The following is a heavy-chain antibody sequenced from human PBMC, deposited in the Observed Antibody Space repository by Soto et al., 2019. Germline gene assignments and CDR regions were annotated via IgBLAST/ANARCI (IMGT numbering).Heavy chain of an antibody. V-gene: IGHV1-24*01. J-gene: IGHJ4*02. CDR2: FDPEDGER. CDR1: GYTLTELS. Sequence: GASVKVSCKGFGYTLTELSMHWVRQAPGKGLEWMGGFDPEDGERIFAKKFQGRVTMTEDTSTNTAYMDLSSLKSDDTAVYYCARGTRRSDYFDYWGQGTLVTVSS. CDR3: ARGTRRSDYFDY.